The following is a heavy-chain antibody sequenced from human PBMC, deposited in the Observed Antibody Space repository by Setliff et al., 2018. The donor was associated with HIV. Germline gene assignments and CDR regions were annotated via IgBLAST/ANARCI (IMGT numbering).Heavy chain of an antibody. CDR2: IYNSGRA. CDR1: GYSINGGSH. V-gene: IGHV4-38-2*02. CDR3: VRDRALRFAQSPSLHYFDG. J-gene: IGHJ4*01. Sequence: KPSETLSLTCHVFGYSINGGSHWGWIPQSPRKGLEWIGSIYNSGRASYNPSRRSRASLSIDTSKNRFSLRLNPVTAADTAVYYCVRDRALRFAQSPSLHYFDGWGQGILVTVSS.